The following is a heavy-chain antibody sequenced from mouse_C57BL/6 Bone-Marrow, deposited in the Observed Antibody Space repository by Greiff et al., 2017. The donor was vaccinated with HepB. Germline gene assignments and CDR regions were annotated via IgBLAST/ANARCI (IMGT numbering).Heavy chain of an antibody. D-gene: IGHD2-2*01. CDR2: IDPEDGET. CDR1: GFNIKDYY. J-gene: IGHJ3*01. V-gene: IGHV14-2*01. CDR3: ARSYGYGGAWFAY. Sequence: VQLQQSGAELVKPGASVKLSCTASGFNIKDYYMHWVKQRTEQGLEWIGRIDPEDGETKYAPKFQGKATLTADTSSNTASLQLSSRTSEDTAVYSCARSYGYGGAWFAYWGQGTLVTVSA.